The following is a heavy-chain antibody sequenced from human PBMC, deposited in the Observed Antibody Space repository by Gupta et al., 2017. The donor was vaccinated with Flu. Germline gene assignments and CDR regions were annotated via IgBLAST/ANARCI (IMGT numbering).Heavy chain of an antibody. CDR3: SRAYCGGDCYFLFDY. V-gene: IGHV3-49*03. CDR1: GFTFGDYA. J-gene: IGHJ4*02. CDR2: IRSKAYGGTT. D-gene: IGHD2-21*02. Sequence: EVPLVESGGCLVQPARSLRLSCTASGFTFGDYAMRWFRQAPGKGLEWVGFIRSKAYGGTTEYAASVKGRFTISRDDSKSIAYLQMNRLKTEDTAVYYCSRAYCGGDCYFLFDYWGQGTLVTVSS.